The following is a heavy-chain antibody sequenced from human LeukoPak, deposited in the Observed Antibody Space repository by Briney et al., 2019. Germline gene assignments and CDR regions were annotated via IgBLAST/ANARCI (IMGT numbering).Heavy chain of an antibody. D-gene: IGHD1-26*01. CDR1: GFTFSTFG. CDR3: AKDLAGSGSYSFDY. V-gene: IGHV3-23*01. CDR2: ISSNGGAT. Sequence: GGSLRLSCAASGFTFSTFGMTWVRQAPGEGLEWISSISSNGGATLYADAVKGRFTISRDNSKNTLNLQLYSLRAEDTAVYYCAKDLAGSGSYSFDYWGQGTLVTVSS. J-gene: IGHJ4*02.